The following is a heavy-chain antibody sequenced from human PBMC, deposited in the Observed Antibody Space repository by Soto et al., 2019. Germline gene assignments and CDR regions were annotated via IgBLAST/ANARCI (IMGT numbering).Heavy chain of an antibody. Sequence: QLQLQESGSGLVKPSQTLSLTCAVSGGSISSGGYSWSWIRQPPGKGLEWIGYIYHSGSTYYNPSPXRXXTISVDRSKSQFSLKLSSVTAADTAVYYCARVPSPWGQGTLVTVSS. CDR3: ARVPSP. V-gene: IGHV4-30-2*01. J-gene: IGHJ5*02. CDR2: IYHSGST. CDR1: GGSISSGGYS.